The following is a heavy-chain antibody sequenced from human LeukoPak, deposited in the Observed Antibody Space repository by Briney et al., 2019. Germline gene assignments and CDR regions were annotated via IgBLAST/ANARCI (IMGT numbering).Heavy chain of an antibody. CDR3: ARHNAWYFDL. Sequence: PSETLSLTCTVSGGSISSYYWSWIRQPPGKGLEWIGYIYYSGSTNYNPSLKSRVTISVDTSKNQFSLKLSSVTAADTAVYYCARHNAWYFDLWGRGTLVTVSS. J-gene: IGHJ2*01. CDR2: IYYSGST. D-gene: IGHD2-8*01. V-gene: IGHV4-59*08. CDR1: GGSISSYY.